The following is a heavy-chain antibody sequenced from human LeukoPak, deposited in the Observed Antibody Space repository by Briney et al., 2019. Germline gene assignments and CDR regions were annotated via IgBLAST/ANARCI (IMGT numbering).Heavy chain of an antibody. CDR3: ARDLDTYVVLTAYDTFDI. J-gene: IGHJ3*02. Sequence: GGSLRLSCEGSGFTFSNYWMTWVRQAPEKGLEWVANIKPSGSEKHYADSVEGRFTISRDNAKNSLYLQMISLRAEDTAVYYCARDLDTYVVLTAYDTFDIWGQGTMVTVSS. D-gene: IGHD2-21*02. CDR1: GFTFSNYW. V-gene: IGHV3-7*01. CDR2: IKPSGSEK.